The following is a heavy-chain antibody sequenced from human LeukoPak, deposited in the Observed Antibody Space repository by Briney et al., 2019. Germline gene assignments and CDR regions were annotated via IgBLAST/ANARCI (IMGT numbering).Heavy chain of an antibody. V-gene: IGHV3-23*01. CDR1: GFTFSSYA. J-gene: IGHJ6*02. CDR3: ASGGYCSSTSCYFGYYYYGMDV. D-gene: IGHD2-2*01. CDR2: ISGSGGST. Sequence: GGSLRLSCAASGFTFSSYAMSWVRQAPGKGLEWVSAISGSGGSTYYADSVKGRFTISRDNSKNTLYLQMNSLRAEDTAVYYCASGGYCSSTSCYFGYYYYGMDVWGQGTTVTVSS.